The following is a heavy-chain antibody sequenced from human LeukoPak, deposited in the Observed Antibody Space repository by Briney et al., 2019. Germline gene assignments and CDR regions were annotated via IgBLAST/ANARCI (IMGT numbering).Heavy chain of an antibody. CDR1: GFTFDDYA. Sequence: SLRLSCAASGFTFDDYAMHWVRQAPGKGLEWVSGISWNSGSIGYADSVKGRFTISRDNAKNSLYLQMNSLRAEDTALYYCAKETGTVTTFLYYYYGMDVWGQGTTVTVSS. CDR2: ISWNSGSI. CDR3: AKETGTVTTFLYYYYGMDV. V-gene: IGHV3-9*01. D-gene: IGHD4-17*01. J-gene: IGHJ6*02.